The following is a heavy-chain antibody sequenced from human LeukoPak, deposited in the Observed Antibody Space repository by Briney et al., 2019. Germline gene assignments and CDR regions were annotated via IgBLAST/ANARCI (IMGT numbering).Heavy chain of an antibody. J-gene: IGHJ6*02. CDR2: IWYDGSNK. D-gene: IGHD5-24*01. CDR1: GFTFTIYG. CDR3: ARDEMATIYYYYYGMDV. Sequence: GASLRLSCAASGFTFTIYGMHWVRQAPGKGLEWVAVIWYDGSNKYYADSVKGRFTISRDNSKNTLYLQMNSLRAEDTAVYYCARDEMATIYYYYYGMDVWGQGTTVTVSS. V-gene: IGHV3-33*08.